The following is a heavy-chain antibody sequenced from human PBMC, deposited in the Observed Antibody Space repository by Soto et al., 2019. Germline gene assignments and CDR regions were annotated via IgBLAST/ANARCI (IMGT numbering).Heavy chain of an antibody. D-gene: IGHD3-3*01. J-gene: IGHJ4*02. V-gene: IGHV4-4*07. CDR3: ARGGQDFWSGPFDY. CDR2: IDNSGST. Sequence: SETLSLTCTVSGGSISNYFCNWIRQPSGKGLEWIGRIDNSGSTNYNPSLKSRITMSADTSRNQFSLKLNSVTAADTAVYYCARGGQDFWSGPFDYWGQGALVTVSS. CDR1: GGSISNYF.